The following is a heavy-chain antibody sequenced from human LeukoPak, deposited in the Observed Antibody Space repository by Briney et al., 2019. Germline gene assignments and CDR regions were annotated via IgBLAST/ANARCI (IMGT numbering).Heavy chain of an antibody. CDR1: GYTLTELS. J-gene: IGHJ5*02. D-gene: IGHD3-10*01. V-gene: IGHV1-24*01. CDR2: FDPEDGET. CDR3: ATEGLITMVRGVYNWFDP. Sequence: VASVKVSCKVSGYTLTELSMHWVRQAPGKGLEWMGGFDPEDGETIYAQKFQGRVTMTEDTSTDTAYMELSSLRSEDTAVYYCATEGLITMVRGVYNWFDPWGQGILVTVSS.